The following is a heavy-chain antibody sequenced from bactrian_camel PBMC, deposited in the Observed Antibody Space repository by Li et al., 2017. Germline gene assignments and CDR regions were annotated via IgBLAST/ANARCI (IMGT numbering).Heavy chain of an antibody. J-gene: IGHJ4*01. CDR3: SELGAGSTCTY. CDR1: RFTSSTCG. Sequence: VQLVESGGGSVQAGGALKLSCTGPRFTSSTCGMDWYRQAAGKEREWISSIMTDGSARYANSVKGRFTVTKDKTKDTVYLQMNSLKPEDMGLYSCSELGAGSTCTYWGTGTQVTVS. D-gene: IGHD5*01. CDR2: IMTDGSA. V-gene: IGHV3S53*01.